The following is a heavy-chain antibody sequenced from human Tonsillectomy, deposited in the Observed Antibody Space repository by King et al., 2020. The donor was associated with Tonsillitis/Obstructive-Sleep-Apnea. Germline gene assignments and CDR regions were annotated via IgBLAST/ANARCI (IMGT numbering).Heavy chain of an antibody. J-gene: IGHJ6*03. V-gene: IGHV3-23*04. CDR3: AKNYYDRSYPRYFYYYMDV. CDR2: ISSSGGST. D-gene: IGHD3-22*01. CDR1: GFTFNTYA. Sequence: VQLVESGGGLVQPGGSLRLSCAASGFTFNTYAMSWVRQAPGKGLEWVPAISSSGGSTYYADSGKGRFTISRDNSKNTLYLQMNSLRAEDTAVYYCAKNYYDRSYPRYFYYYMDVGGRGTTVTVSS.